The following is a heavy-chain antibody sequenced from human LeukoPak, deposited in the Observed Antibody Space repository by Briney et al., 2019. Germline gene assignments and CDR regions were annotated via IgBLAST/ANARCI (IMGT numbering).Heavy chain of an antibody. CDR3: AVSRRGSGYRFDY. V-gene: IGHV3-43D*03. J-gene: IGHJ4*02. CDR1: GFTFEDYA. CDR2: ISWDGGST. D-gene: IGHD3-22*01. Sequence: PGGSLSLSWPASGFTFEDYAMHWFRQAPGRGRGWVSLISWDGGSTYYADSVKGRFTISRDNSKNSLYLQMNSLRAEDTALYYCAVSRRGSGYRFDYWGQGTLVTVSS.